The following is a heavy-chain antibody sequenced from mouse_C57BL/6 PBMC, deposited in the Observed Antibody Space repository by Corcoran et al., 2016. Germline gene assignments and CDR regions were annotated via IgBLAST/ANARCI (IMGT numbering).Heavy chain of an antibody. J-gene: IGHJ2*01. CDR3: ARRLLRGPFDY. CDR1: GYTFTDYY. Sequence: EVQLQQSGPELVKPGASVKISCKASGYTFTDYYMNWVKQSHGKSLEWIGDINPNNGGTSYNQKFKGKATLTVDKSSSTAYMELRSLTSEDSAVYYCARRLLRGPFDYWGQGTTLTVSS. V-gene: IGHV1-26*01. D-gene: IGHD2-3*01. CDR2: INPNNGGT.